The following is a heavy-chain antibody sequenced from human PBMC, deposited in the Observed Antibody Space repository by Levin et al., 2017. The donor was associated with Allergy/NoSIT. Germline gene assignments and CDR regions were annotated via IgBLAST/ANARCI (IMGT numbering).Heavy chain of an antibody. J-gene: IGHJ4*02. CDR1: GYTFTSYD. D-gene: IGHD4-23*01. Sequence: PGESLKISCKASGYTFTSYDINWVRQATGQGLEWMGWMNPNSGNTGYAQKFQGRVTMTRNTSISTAYMELSSLRSEDTAVYYCARGSAVVTPGFDYWGQGTLVTVSS. CDR3: ARGSAVVTPGFDY. V-gene: IGHV1-8*01. CDR2: MNPNSGNT.